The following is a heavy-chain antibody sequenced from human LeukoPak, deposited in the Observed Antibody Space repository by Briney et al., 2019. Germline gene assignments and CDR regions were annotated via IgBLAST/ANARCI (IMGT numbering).Heavy chain of an antibody. Sequence: SETLSLTCTVSGCSISSYYWSWIRQPPGKGLEWIGCIYYSGSTNYNPSLTNRVTISVETPNNQSSLQLSTVTAADAAAFYFAVSSVYYGYYFDYWGQGTLVTVYS. D-gene: IGHD3-22*01. CDR2: IYYSGST. J-gene: IGHJ4*02. CDR3: AVSSVYYGYYFDY. CDR1: GCSISSYY. V-gene: IGHV4-59*01.